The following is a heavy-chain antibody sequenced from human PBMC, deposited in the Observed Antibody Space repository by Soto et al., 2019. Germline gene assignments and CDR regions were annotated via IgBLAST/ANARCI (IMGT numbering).Heavy chain of an antibody. CDR3: ARVVEGDTSVYIAVAGTSGMDV. J-gene: IGHJ6*01. Sequence: QVQLVQSGAEVKKPGSSVKVSCKASGGTFSSYAISWVRQAPGQGLEWMGGIIPSYCTANYAQKLQGRVTITAEETTSTAYMELSSLRSEDKAVYYCARVVEGDTSVYIAVAGTSGMDVWGQGPTVTVSS. V-gene: IGHV1-69*01. CDR2: IIPSYCTA. D-gene: IGHD6-19*01. CDR1: GGTFSSYA.